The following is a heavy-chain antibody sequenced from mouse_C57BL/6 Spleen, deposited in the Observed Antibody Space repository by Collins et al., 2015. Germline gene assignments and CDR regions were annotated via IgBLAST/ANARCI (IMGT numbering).Heavy chain of an antibody. D-gene: IGHD2-5*01. CDR2: IHPNSGST. CDR3: ARSRYSNYDYFDC. V-gene: IGHV1-64*01. CDR1: GYAFSSYW. Sequence: QVQLQQPGAELVKPGASVKLSCKASGYAFSSYWMHWVKQRPGQGLEWIGMIHPNSGSTNYNEKFKNKATLTVDKSSSTAYMQLSSLTSEDSAVYYCARSRYSNYDYFDCWGQGTTLTVSS. J-gene: IGHJ2*01.